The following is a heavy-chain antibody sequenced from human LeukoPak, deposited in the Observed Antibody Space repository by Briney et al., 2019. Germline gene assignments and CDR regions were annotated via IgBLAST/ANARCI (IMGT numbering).Heavy chain of an antibody. CDR1: GFTFSSYW. CDR3: ARVGTTGIDFDY. V-gene: IGHV3-74*01. CDR2: INTDGSSV. D-gene: IGHD1-1*01. Sequence: GGSLRLSCAASGFTFSSYWMHWVRQAPGKGLVWVSRINTDGSSVTYADSVKGRFTVSRDNAKNTLYLQMNSLRAEDTAVYYCARVGTTGIDFDYWGQGTLVTVPS. J-gene: IGHJ4*02.